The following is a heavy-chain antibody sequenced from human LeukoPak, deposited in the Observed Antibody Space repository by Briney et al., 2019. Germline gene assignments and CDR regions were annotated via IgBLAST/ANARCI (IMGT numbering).Heavy chain of an antibody. CDR1: VGTFTSYA. Sequence: SVNVSCKASVGTFTSYAISWVRQAPGQGLEWMGGIIPIFGTANYAQKFQGRVTITADESTSTAYMELSSLRSEDTAVYYCARAAYYDSSGYYGPSYAFDIWGQGTMVTVSS. J-gene: IGHJ3*02. CDR3: ARAAYYDSSGYYGPSYAFDI. D-gene: IGHD3-22*01. CDR2: IIPIFGTA. V-gene: IGHV1-69*01.